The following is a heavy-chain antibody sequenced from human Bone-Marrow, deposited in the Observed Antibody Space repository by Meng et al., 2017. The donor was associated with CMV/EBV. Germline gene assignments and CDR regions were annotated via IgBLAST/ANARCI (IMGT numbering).Heavy chain of an antibody. CDR3: ARRKVTPDF. J-gene: IGHJ4*02. CDR1: GYTFSSYG. Sequence: ASVKVSCKAFGYTFSSYGITWVRQAPGQGLVWMGWISPHNGDTDYAQKFQGRVTMTTDTSTTTAYMELRSLTSDDTAVYYCARRKVTPDFWGRGTLVTVSS. CDR2: ISPHNGDT. D-gene: IGHD2-21*02. V-gene: IGHV1-18*01.